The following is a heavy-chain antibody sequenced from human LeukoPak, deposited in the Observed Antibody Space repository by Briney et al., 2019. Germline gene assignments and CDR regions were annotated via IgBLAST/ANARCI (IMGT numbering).Heavy chain of an antibody. CDR2: TTSDGSST. V-gene: IGHV3-74*03. J-gene: IGHJ3*01. Sequence: GGSLRLSCAASGFTFNIYWMSWVRQVPGKGLVWVSRTTSDGSSTAYADSVKGRFTSSRDNARNTLYLQMNSLRAEDTAVYYCARDRGLPDAFDVWGRGTMVTVAS. CDR3: ARDRGLPDAFDV. CDR1: GFTFNIYW. D-gene: IGHD3-10*01.